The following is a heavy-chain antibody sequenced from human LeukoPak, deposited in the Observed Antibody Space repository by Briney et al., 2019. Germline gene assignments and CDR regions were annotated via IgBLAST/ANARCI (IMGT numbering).Heavy chain of an antibody. D-gene: IGHD5-24*01. J-gene: IGHJ4*02. Sequence: GGSLRLSCAASGFTFSSYAMSWVRQAPGKGLEWVSSFSGSGGDTYYADSVKGRFTISRDNSKNTLYLQMNSLRAEDTAVYYCARSGYTRFDYWGQGTLVTVSS. CDR2: FSGSGGDT. V-gene: IGHV3-23*01. CDR1: GFTFSSYA. CDR3: ARSGYTRFDY.